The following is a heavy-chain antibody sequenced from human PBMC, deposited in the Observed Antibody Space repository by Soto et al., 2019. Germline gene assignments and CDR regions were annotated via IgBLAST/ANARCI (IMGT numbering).Heavy chain of an antibody. CDR2: ISYDGSNK. D-gene: IGHD2-15*01. CDR1: GFTFSSYA. V-gene: IGHV3-30-3*01. CDR3: ATEEVVVVAAAYFDY. Sequence: QVQLVESGGGVVQPGRSLRLSCAASGFTFSSYAMHWVRQAPGKGLEWVAVISYDGSNKYYADSVKGRFTISRDNSKNTLYLQMNNLRAEDTAVYYCATEEVVVVAAAYFDYWGQGTLVTVSS. J-gene: IGHJ4*02.